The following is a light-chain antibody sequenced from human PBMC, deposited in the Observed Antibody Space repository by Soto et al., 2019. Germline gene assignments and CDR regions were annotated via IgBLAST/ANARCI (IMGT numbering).Light chain of an antibody. Sequence: ETLLTQSPGTLALSPWEIGTLSWMSSQSVRSRYLAWYQQKPGQAPRLLISGASSRATGIPDRFSGSGSGTDFTLAISSLEPEDFAVYYCQQYGGSPWTFGQGTKVDI. CDR2: GAS. CDR3: QQYGGSPWT. V-gene: IGKV3-20*01. J-gene: IGKJ1*01. CDR1: QSVRSRY.